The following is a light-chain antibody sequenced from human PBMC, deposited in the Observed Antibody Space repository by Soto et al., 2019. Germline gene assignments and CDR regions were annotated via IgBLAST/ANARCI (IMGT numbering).Light chain of an antibody. CDR3: QQYGSSPSWT. J-gene: IGKJ1*01. Sequence: EIVLTQSPGTLSLSPGERATLSCRASQSVSSSYLAWYHQKPGQAPRLLIYGASNSSTGIPDRFSGSGSGTDFTLTISRLEPEDFAVYYCQQYGSSPSWTFGQGTKVEIK. V-gene: IGKV3-20*01. CDR1: QSVSSSY. CDR2: GAS.